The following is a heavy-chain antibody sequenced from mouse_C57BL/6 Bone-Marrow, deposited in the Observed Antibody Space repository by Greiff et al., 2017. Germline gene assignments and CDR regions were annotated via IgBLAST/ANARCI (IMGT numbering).Heavy chain of an antibody. J-gene: IGHJ2*01. CDR2: IYPGSGST. CDR1: GYTFTSYW. D-gene: IGHD2-2*01. CDR3: ASSTMVTTTGYDFDD. Sequence: VQLQQPGAELVKPGASVKMSCKASGYTFTSYWITWVKQRPGQGLEWIGEIYPGSGSTNYNEKFKSKATLTVDPSSSTAYMQRSSLTSEDSAVYYCASSTMVTTTGYDFDDWGQGTTLTVSS. V-gene: IGHV1-55*01.